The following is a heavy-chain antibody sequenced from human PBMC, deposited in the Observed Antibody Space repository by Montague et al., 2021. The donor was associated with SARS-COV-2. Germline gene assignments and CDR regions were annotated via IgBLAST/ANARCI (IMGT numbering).Heavy chain of an antibody. CDR3: ARDDIVLQGVTKGMDV. V-gene: IGHV4-39*07. CDR2: MYYSGST. J-gene: IGHJ6*02. Sequence: SETLSLTCTVSGGSISSSNYYWGWIRQPPGKGLEWIGNMYYSGSTSYNPSLKSRVTISMDTSKNQFSLKLSSVTAADTAVYYCARDDIVLQGVTKGMDVWGQGTTVTVSS. CDR1: GGSISSSNYY. D-gene: IGHD3-10*01.